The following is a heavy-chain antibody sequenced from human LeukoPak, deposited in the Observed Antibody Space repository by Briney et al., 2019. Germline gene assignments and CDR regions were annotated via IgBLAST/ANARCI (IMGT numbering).Heavy chain of an antibody. Sequence: SETLSLTCTVSGGSISSYYWSWIRQPAGKGLEWIGRIYTSGSTNYNPSLKSRVTMSVDTSKNQFSLKLSSVTAADTAVCYCARAAAGTFNFNWFDPWGQGTLVTVSS. CDR2: IYTSGST. CDR3: ARAAAGTFNFNWFDP. CDR1: GGSISSYY. J-gene: IGHJ5*02. D-gene: IGHD6-13*01. V-gene: IGHV4-4*07.